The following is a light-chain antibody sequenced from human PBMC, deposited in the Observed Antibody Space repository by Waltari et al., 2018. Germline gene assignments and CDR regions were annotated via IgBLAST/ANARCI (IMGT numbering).Light chain of an antibody. CDR1: QSLVSSDVNTY. CDR3: MQGTHWPWT. J-gene: IGKJ1*01. V-gene: IGKV2-30*01. Sequence: DVVMTQSPLSLPVTLGQPASISCSARQSLVSSDVNTYFNWFQQTPGQSPRRLVYKVSNRDSGVPDRFSGSGSGTDFTLRISRVEAEDVGVYYCMQGTHWPWTFGQGTKVEIK. CDR2: KVS.